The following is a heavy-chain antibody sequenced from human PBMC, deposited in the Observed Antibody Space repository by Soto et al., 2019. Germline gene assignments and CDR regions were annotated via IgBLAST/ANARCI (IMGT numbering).Heavy chain of an antibody. Sequence: GGSLRLSCAASGFTFSSYWMSWVRQAPGKGLEWVANIKQDGSEKYYVDSVKGRFTISRDNAKNSLYLQMNSLRAEDTAVYYCAREIAVAASPNWFDPWGQGTLVTVSS. J-gene: IGHJ5*02. V-gene: IGHV3-7*01. D-gene: IGHD6-19*01. CDR3: AREIAVAASPNWFDP. CDR2: IKQDGSEK. CDR1: GFTFSSYW.